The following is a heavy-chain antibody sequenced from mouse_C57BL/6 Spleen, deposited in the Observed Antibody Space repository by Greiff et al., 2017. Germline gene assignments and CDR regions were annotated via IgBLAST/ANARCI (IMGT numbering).Heavy chain of an antibody. Sequence: EVQLVESGGGLVKPGGSLKLSCAASGFTFSDYGMHWVRQAPEKGLEWVAYISSGSSTIYYADTVKGRFTISSDNAKNTLFLQMTSLRSEDTAMYYCAKPYGSGYARDYWGQGTSVTVSS. CDR1: GFTFSDYG. CDR2: ISSGSSTI. V-gene: IGHV5-17*01. D-gene: IGHD2-1*01. J-gene: IGHJ4*01. CDR3: AKPYGSGYARDY.